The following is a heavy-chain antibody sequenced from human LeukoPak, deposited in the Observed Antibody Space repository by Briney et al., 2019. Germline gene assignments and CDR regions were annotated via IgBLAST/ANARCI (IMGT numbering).Heavy chain of an antibody. CDR3: TRDAKGDYFGAGSSRYYFDY. CDR2: IRSKPYGETT. D-gene: IGHD3-10*01. V-gene: IGHV3-49*03. J-gene: IGHJ4*02. Sequence: GGSLRLSCAASGFTFSNAWMIWFRQAPGKGLEWVGFIRSKPYGETTEYAASVQGRFTISRDDSKSISYLQMNSLKTEDTAVYYCTRDAKGDYFGAGSSRYYFDYWGQGTLVTVSS. CDR1: GFTFSNAW.